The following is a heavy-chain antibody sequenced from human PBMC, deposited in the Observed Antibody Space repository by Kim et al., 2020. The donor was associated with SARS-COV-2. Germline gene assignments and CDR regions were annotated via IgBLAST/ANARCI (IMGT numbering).Heavy chain of an antibody. Sequence: GVSLRLSCAASGFTFNNFWMSWVRQAPGEGLECVANINQDGSAKFYVGSVRGRFTVSRDNAENSLYLQMSGLRAEDTAVYYCARDFRGSKDAFDIWGQGTMVTVSS. CDR2: INQDGSAK. V-gene: IGHV3-7*03. CDR3: ARDFRGSKDAFDI. J-gene: IGHJ3*02. D-gene: IGHD3-10*01. CDR1: GFTFNNFW.